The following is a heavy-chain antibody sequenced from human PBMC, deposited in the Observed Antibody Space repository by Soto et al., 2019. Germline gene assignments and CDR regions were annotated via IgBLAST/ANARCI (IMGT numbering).Heavy chain of an antibody. CDR3: ASTWGGSYAFDI. CDR2: IIPILGIA. J-gene: IGHJ3*02. V-gene: IGHV1-69*02. CDR1: GGTFSSYT. Sequence: ASVKVSCKASGGTFSSYTISWVRQAPGQGLEWVGRIIPILGIANYAQKFQGRVTITADKSTSTAYMELSSLRSEDTAVYYCASTWGGSYAFDIWGQGTMVTVSS. D-gene: IGHD3-3*01.